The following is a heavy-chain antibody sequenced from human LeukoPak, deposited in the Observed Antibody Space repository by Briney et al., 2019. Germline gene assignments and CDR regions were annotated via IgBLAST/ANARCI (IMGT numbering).Heavy chain of an antibody. Sequence: SETLSLTCAVYGGSFSGYYWNWIRQPPGKGLEWIGEINHSGSTNYNPSLKSRVTISVDTSKNQCSLKLSSVTAADTAVYYCARVLGSVGYFEYWGQGTLVSVAS. J-gene: IGHJ4*02. CDR3: ARVLGSVGYFEY. CDR2: INHSGST. CDR1: GGSFSGYY. D-gene: IGHD2-15*01. V-gene: IGHV4-34*01.